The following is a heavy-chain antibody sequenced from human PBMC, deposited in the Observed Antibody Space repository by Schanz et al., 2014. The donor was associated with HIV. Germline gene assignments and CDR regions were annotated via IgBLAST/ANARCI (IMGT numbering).Heavy chain of an antibody. CDR2: INTNGGGT. V-gene: IGHV1-46*02. CDR1: GNIFNSDY. Sequence: QVQLGQSGAEVKKPGASVRVSCKAPGNIFNSDYLHWVRQAPGQGLQWMGVINTNGGGTSDTLQGRVIITRDTSTRTVYMYLSNLRFEDSAVYYCAREKMDTGGLDVWGQGTTVTVSS. CDR3: AREKMDTGGLDV. J-gene: IGHJ6*02.